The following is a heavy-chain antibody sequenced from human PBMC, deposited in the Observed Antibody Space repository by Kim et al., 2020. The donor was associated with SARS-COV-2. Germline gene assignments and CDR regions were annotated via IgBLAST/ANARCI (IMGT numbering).Heavy chain of an antibody. CDR3: AKDRLRYCSGGSCYGGGY. D-gene: IGHD2-15*01. J-gene: IGHJ4*02. V-gene: IGHV3-30*18. Sequence: GRSLRLSCAASGFTFSSYGMHWVRQAPGKGLEWVAVISYDGSNKYYSDSVKGRFTISRDNSKNTLYLQMNSLRAEDTAVYYCAKDRLRYCSGGSCYGGGYWGQGTLVTVSS. CDR2: ISYDGSNK. CDR1: GFTFSSYG.